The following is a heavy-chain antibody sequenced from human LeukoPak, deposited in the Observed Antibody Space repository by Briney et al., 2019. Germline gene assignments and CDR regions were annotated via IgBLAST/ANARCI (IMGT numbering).Heavy chain of an antibody. CDR1: GGTFSSYA. CDR3: ARDTRGVKTFDY. Sequence: SVKVSCKASGGTFSSYAISWVRQAPGQGLEWMGGIIPIFGTANYAQEFQGRVTITADESTSTAYMELSSLRSEDTAVYYCARDTRGVKTFDYWGQGTLVTVSS. D-gene: IGHD3-10*01. V-gene: IGHV1-69*13. J-gene: IGHJ4*02. CDR2: IIPIFGTA.